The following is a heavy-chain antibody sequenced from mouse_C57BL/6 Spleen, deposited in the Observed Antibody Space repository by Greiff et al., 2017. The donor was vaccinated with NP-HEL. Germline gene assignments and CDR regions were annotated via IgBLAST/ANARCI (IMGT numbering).Heavy chain of an antibody. D-gene: IGHD2-5*01. CDR2: IDPSDSYT. J-gene: IGHJ3*01. CDR3: ARKDYSKKEFAY. V-gene: IGHV1-69*01. Sequence: QVQLQQPGAELVMPGASVKLSCKASGYTFTSYWMHWVKQRPGQGLEWIGEIDPSDSYTNYNQKFKGKSTLTVDKSSSTAYMQLSSLTSEDSAVYYCARKDYSKKEFAYWGQGTLVTVSA. CDR1: GYTFTSYW.